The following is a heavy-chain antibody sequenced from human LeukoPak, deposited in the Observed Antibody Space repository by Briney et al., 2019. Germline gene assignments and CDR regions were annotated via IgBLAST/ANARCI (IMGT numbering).Heavy chain of an antibody. J-gene: IGHJ4*02. V-gene: IGHV3-23*01. Sequence: QTGGSLRLSCAASGFTFSSYAMSWVRQAPGKGLEWVSAISGSGGSTYYADSVKGRFTISRDNSKNTLYLQMNSLRAEDTAVYYCAKDREDSGSYYPYYFDYWGQGTLVTVSS. CDR3: AKDREDSGSYYPYYFDY. D-gene: IGHD1-26*01. CDR2: ISGSGGST. CDR1: GFTFSSYA.